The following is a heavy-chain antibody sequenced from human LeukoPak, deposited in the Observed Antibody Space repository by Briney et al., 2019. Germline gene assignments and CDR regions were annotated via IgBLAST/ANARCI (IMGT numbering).Heavy chain of an antibody. V-gene: IGHV3-21*01. CDR2: ISGRSDYI. D-gene: IGHD4/OR15-4a*01. CDR1: GFPFRSYT. Sequence: RGGFLRLSCEGAGFPFRSYTMNWVRQAPGKGLEWVSSISGRSDYIYYADSVKGRFTISRDHAKNSLYLQMNSLRAEDTAVYYCAREVDYGGYFFYYCGQGALVTVSS. CDR3: AREVDYGGYFFYY. J-gene: IGHJ4*02.